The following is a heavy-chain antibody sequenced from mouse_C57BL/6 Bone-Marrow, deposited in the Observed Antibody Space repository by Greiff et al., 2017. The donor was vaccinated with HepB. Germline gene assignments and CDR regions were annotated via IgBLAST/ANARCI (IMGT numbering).Heavy chain of an antibody. Sequence: QVQLQQPGAELVKPGASVKLSCKASGYTFTSYWMHWVKQRPGQGLEWIGKIHPNSGSTNYNEKFKSKATLTVDKSSSTAYMQLSSLTSEDSAVYYCERYIYGSSYWFAYWGRGTRVTVSA. CDR2: IHPNSGST. V-gene: IGHV1-64*01. J-gene: IGHJ3*01. D-gene: IGHD1-1*01. CDR3: ERYIYGSSYWFAY. CDR1: GYTFTSYW.